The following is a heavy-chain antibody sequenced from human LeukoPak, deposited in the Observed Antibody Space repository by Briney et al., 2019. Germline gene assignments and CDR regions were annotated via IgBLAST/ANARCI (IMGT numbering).Heavy chain of an antibody. Sequence: GGSLRLSCAASGSTFSSYWMSWVRQAPGKGLEWVANIKQDGSEKYYVDSVKGRFTISRDNAKNSLYLQMNSLRAEDTAVYYCAREDIVVVPAAESIYYYYGMDVWGQGTTVTVSS. CDR3: AREDIVVVPAAESIYYYYGMDV. CDR2: IKQDGSEK. J-gene: IGHJ6*02. V-gene: IGHV3-7*01. CDR1: GSTFSSYW. D-gene: IGHD2-2*01.